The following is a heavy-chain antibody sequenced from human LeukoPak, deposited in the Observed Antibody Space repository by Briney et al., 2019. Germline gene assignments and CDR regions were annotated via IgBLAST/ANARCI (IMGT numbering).Heavy chain of an antibody. D-gene: IGHD1-26*01. CDR2: INPSGGST. J-gene: IGHJ3*02. CDR1: GYTFTGCY. Sequence: ASVKVSCKSSGYTFTGCYMHWVRQAPGQGLEWMGIINPSGGSTSYAQKFQGRVTMTRDTSTSTVYMELSSLRSEDTAVYYCARDRVIVGANDAFDIWGQGTMVTVSS. V-gene: IGHV1-46*01. CDR3: ARDRVIVGANDAFDI.